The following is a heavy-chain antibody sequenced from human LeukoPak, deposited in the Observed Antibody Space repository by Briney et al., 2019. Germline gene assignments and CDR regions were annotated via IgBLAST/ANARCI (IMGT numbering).Heavy chain of an antibody. CDR3: ARESTNRGCSSTSCYLFDY. CDR2: IIPILGIA. V-gene: IGHV1-69*04. CDR1: GGTFSSYA. J-gene: IGHJ4*02. D-gene: IGHD2-2*01. Sequence: SVKVSCKASGGTFSSYAISWVRQAPGQGLKWMGRIIPILGIANYAQKFQGRVTITADKSTSTACMELSSLRSEDTAVYYCARESTNRGCSSTSCYLFDYWGQGTLVTVSS.